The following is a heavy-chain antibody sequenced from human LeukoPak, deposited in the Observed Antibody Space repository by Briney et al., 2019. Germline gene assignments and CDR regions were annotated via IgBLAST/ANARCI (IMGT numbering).Heavy chain of an antibody. Sequence: GASVKVSCKASGGTFSSYAISWVRQAPGQGLEWMGWISAYNGNTNYAQKLQGRVTMTTDTSTSTAYMELRSLRSDDTAVYYCARDRNYHGNIVVVPAAQQTFPLQHWGQGTLVTVSS. CDR3: ARDRNYHGNIVVVPAAQQTFPLQH. D-gene: IGHD2-2*01. J-gene: IGHJ1*01. CDR2: ISAYNGNT. CDR1: GGTFSSYA. V-gene: IGHV1-18*01.